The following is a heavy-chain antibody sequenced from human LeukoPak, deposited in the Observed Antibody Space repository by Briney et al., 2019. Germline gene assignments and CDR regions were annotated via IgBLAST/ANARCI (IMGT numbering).Heavy chain of an antibody. J-gene: IGHJ3*02. Sequence: GGSLRLSCAASGFSFSTCAMSWVRQAPGKGLEWVSLISATGGTTYYADSVKGRFTISRDNSKNTLYLQMNSLRAEDTAVYYCAKEIDGVGAFDIWGQGTMVTVSS. V-gene: IGHV3-23*01. D-gene: IGHD2-15*01. CDR2: ISATGGTT. CDR1: GFSFSTCA. CDR3: AKEIDGVGAFDI.